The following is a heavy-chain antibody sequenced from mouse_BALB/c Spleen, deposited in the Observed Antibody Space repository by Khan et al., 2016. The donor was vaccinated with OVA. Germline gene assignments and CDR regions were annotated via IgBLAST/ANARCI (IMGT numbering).Heavy chain of an antibody. CDR3: AMFYYGGVSNWYFDV. J-gene: IGHJ1*01. D-gene: IGHD1-1*02. CDR2: VWGDGNT. CDR1: GFSLTNYG. V-gene: IGHV2-3*01. Sequence: QVQLKESGPGLVAPSQSLSITCTVSGFSLTNYGVSWVRQPPGKGLEWLGVVWGDGNTNYHSALRSRLSISKDNSKSQVFLKLNSLQTDDTATYYCAMFYYGGVSNWYFDVWGAGTTVTVSP.